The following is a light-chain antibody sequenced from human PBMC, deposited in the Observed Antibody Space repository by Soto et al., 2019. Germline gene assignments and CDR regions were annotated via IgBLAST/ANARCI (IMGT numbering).Light chain of an antibody. CDR2: DAT. Sequence: VVLTQFPGTLSLSPGETATLSCGASQRVSNNFLGWYQQKPGLPPRLLIYDATSRANGIPERFSGRGSGTHFTLTISRREPEDFAVYYCQQYGSTPWTFGRGTKVE. CDR1: QRVSNNF. J-gene: IGKJ1*01. V-gene: IGKV3D-20*01. CDR3: QQYGSTPWT.